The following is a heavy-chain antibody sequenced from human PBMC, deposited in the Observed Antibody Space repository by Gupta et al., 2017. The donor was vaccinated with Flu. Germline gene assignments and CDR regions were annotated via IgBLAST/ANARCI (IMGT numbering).Heavy chain of an antibody. CDR1: GASIRTSNW. V-gene: IGHV4-4*02. D-gene: IGHD4-17*01. Sequence: QVQLHESGPGLVQPSGTLSLTCAVSGASIRTSNWWSWVRQPPGKGLEWIGEIYHTGTTNYNPSLKSRVSILVDKSKNEFSLEFSSMTAADTATYYCARAGSYGDFYFDYWGRGSLVTVSS. CDR3: ARAGSYGDFYFDY. J-gene: IGHJ4*02. CDR2: IYHTGTT.